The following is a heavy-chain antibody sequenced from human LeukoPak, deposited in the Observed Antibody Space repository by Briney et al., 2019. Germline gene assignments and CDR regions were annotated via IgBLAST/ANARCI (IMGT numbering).Heavy chain of an antibody. D-gene: IGHD2-2*01. Sequence: GESLKISCKGSGYTFTNYWIGWVRQMPEKGLEWMGIIYPGDSDTRYSPSFQGQVTISADKSISTAYLQWSSLKASDTAMYYCARYSRLVVPAATIDYWGQGTLVTVSS. CDR1: GYTFTNYW. V-gene: IGHV5-51*01. CDR3: ARYSRLVVPAATIDY. CDR2: IYPGDSDT. J-gene: IGHJ4*02.